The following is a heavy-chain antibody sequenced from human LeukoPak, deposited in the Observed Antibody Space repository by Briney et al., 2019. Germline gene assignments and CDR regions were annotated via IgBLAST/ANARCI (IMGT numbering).Heavy chain of an antibody. Sequence: SETLSLTCTVSGGSISSYYWSWIRQPPGKGLEWIGYIYYSGSTNYSPSLKSRVTISVDTSKNQFSLKLSSVTAADTAVYYCARHSYYDSSGYYYAYWGQGTLVTVSS. J-gene: IGHJ4*02. CDR1: GGSISSYY. D-gene: IGHD3-22*01. V-gene: IGHV4-59*01. CDR2: IYYSGST. CDR3: ARHSYYDSSGYYYAY.